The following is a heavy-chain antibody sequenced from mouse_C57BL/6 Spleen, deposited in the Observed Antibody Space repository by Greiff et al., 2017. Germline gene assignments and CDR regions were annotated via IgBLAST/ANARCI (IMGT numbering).Heavy chain of an antibody. V-gene: IGHV1-15*01. CDR3: TAYYSYDDAMDY. J-gene: IGHJ4*01. D-gene: IGHD2-12*01. Sequence: VQLQQSGAELVRPGASVTLSCKASGYTFTAYEMHWVKQTPVHGLEWIGAIDPETGGTAYNKKFKGKAIMTADKSSSTAYLELRSLTSDDSAVYYCTAYYSYDDAMDYWGQGTSVTVSS. CDR2: IDPETGGT. CDR1: GYTFTAYE.